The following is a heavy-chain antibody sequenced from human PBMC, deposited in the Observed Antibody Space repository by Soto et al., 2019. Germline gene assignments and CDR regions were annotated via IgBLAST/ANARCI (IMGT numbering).Heavy chain of an antibody. J-gene: IGHJ3*02. V-gene: IGHV3-21*01. CDR3: ARTDYGDYVRGAFDI. Sequence: EVQLVESGGGLVKPGGSLRLSCAASGFTFSSHNMNWVRQAPGKGLEWVSCISGSSSYIFYADSVKGRFTISRDNAKNSLYLQMNSLRGEDTAVYYCARTDYGDYVRGAFDIWGQGTMVTVSS. CDR1: GFTFSSHN. CDR2: ISGSSSYI. D-gene: IGHD4-17*01.